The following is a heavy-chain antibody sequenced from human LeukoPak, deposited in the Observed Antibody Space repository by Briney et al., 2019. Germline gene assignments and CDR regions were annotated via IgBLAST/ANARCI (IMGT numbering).Heavy chain of an antibody. V-gene: IGHV3-23*01. CDR1: GFSFSNYA. CDR2: ISGTGGAT. D-gene: IGHD2-21*01. CDR3: VKDPRDTYGTNWFVS. Sequence: PGGSLRLSCVASGFSFSNYAMSWVRQAPGKGLEWVSQISGTGGATWYAGFARDRFTISRDNSKKTLYLQMSGLRVEDTAMYYCVKDPRDTYGTNWFVSWGQGTLLSVSS. J-gene: IGHJ5*01.